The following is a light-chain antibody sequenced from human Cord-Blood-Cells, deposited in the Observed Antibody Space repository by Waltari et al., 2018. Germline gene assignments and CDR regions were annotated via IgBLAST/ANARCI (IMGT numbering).Light chain of an antibody. CDR1: KLGDKY. CDR3: QAWDSSTYV. CDR2: QDS. J-gene: IGLJ1*01. Sequence: SYELTQPPSVSVSPGQTPSITCSGDKLGDKYACWYQQKPGQSPVLVIYQDSKRPSGIPERFSGANSGNTATLTISGTQAMDEADYYCQAWDSSTYVFGTGTKVTVL. V-gene: IGLV3-1*01.